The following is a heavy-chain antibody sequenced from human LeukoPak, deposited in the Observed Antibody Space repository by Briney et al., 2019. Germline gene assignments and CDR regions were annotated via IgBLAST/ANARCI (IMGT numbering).Heavy chain of an antibody. V-gene: IGHV1-69*13. D-gene: IGHD5-18*01. Sequence: SVKVSCKASGGTFSSYAISWVRQAPGQGLEWMGGIIPIFGTANYAQKFQGRVTITADESTSTAYMELSSLRSGDTAVYYCAARDSYGYPVDVDYWGQGTLVTVSS. CDR3: AARDSYGYPVDVDY. CDR1: GGTFSSYA. J-gene: IGHJ4*02. CDR2: IIPIFGTA.